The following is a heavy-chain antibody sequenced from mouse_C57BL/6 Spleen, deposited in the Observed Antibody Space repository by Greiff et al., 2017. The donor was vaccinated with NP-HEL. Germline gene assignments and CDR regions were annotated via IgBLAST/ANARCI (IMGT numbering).Heavy chain of an antibody. V-gene: IGHV5-17*01. CDR1: GFTFSDYG. Sequence: VQLKESGGGLVKPGGSLKLSCAASGFTFSDYGMHWVRQAPEKGLEWVAYISSGSSTIYYADTVKGRFTISRDNAKNTLFLQMTSLRSEDTAMYYCASLNGYYFDYWGQGTTLTVSS. CDR3: ASLNGYYFDY. J-gene: IGHJ2*01. CDR2: ISSGSSTI. D-gene: IGHD1-2*01.